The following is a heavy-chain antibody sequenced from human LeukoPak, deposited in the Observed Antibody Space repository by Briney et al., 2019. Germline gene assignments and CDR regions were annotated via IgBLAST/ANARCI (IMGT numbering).Heavy chain of an antibody. V-gene: IGHV3-48*03. D-gene: IGHD3-22*01. CDR2: ITNIGSII. Sequence: GGSLRLSCAASGFSFRIYEINWVRQAPGKGLEWVSYITNIGSIIYYTDSVKGRFTIPRDNSKNTLYLQMNSLRAEDTAVYYCAKRTYYYDSSGYYHRIDYWGQGTLVTVSS. J-gene: IGHJ4*02. CDR1: GFSFRIYE. CDR3: AKRTYYYDSSGYYHRIDY.